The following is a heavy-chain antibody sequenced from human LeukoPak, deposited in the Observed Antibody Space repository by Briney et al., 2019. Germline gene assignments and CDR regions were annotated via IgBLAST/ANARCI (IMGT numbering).Heavy chain of an antibody. D-gene: IGHD6-19*01. Sequence: GGSLRLSCAASGFSFRSYSMNWVRQAPGKGLEWVSYISSSSSIYYADSVKGRFTISRDNAKNSLYLQMNTLRAEDTTVYYCARTAVAGNEFFDYWGQGTLVTVSS. V-gene: IGHV3-48*01. J-gene: IGHJ4*02. CDR1: GFSFRSYS. CDR3: ARTAVAGNEFFDY. CDR2: ISSSSSI.